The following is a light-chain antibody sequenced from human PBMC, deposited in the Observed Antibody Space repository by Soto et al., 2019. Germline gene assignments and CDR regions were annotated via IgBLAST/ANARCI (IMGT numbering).Light chain of an antibody. CDR1: QSVRSSY. V-gene: IGKV3-20*01. Sequence: EIVLTQSPGTLSLSPGERATLSCRASQSVRSSYLAWYQQNPGQPPRLLIYDATNRATGIPDRFSGSGSGTDFTLTISRLEPEDFAVYYCQQYGSSPWTVGQGTKVEIK. CDR2: DAT. J-gene: IGKJ1*01. CDR3: QQYGSSPWT.